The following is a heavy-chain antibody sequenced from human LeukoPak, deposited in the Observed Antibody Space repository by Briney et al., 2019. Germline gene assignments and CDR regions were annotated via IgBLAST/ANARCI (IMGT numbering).Heavy chain of an antibody. CDR2: IHYSGNT. J-gene: IGHJ6*02. CDR1: GGSSRSGDYF. Sequence: SETLSLTCAVSGGSSRSGDYFWSWIRQPPGKGLEWIGHIHYSGNTYYNPSLKSRVSISVDTSKNQFSLKLSSVTAADTAVYYCARHGHDSSGHYYYYAMDVWGQGTTVTVSS. V-gene: IGHV4-30-4*01. CDR3: ARHGHDSSGHYYYYAMDV. D-gene: IGHD3-22*01.